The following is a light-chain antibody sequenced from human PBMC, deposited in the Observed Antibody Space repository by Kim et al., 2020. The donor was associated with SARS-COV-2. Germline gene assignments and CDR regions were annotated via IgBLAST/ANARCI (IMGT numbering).Light chain of an antibody. V-gene: IGKV3-20*01. J-gene: IGKJ2*01. CDR1: QSLTSNH. Sequence: VLTQSPGTLSLSPGERATLFCRASQSLTSNHLAWYQQKGGQAPRLFFYGASTRATGIPDRFSASGSGTDFTLSINRLEPEDFAVYYCQQYGSSPPITFGQGTKLEI. CDR2: GAS. CDR3: QQYGSSPPIT.